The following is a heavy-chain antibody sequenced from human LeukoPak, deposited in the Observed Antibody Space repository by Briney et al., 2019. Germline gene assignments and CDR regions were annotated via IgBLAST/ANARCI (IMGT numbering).Heavy chain of an antibody. J-gene: IGHJ3*02. CDR3: VRDSDYHRNSGGRYAHYDALDI. V-gene: IGHV3-7*01. D-gene: IGHD2-21*01. Sequence: PGGPLRLSCAASGFTFSTSWMSWVRQAPGKGLEWVANIKADGSVKHYVNSMEGRFSISRDNAKSSLYQQMNSLSAEDTAVYYCVRDSDYHRNSGGRYAHYDALDIWGHGTMVTVSS. CDR1: GFTFSTSW. CDR2: IKADGSVK.